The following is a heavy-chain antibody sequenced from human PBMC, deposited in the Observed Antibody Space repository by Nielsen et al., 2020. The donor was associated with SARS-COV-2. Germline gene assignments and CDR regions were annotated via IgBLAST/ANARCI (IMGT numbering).Heavy chain of an antibody. V-gene: IGHV1-46*01. CDR1: GYTFTSYY. CDR3: AREGGEITTSYFDY. D-gene: IGHD3-22*01. J-gene: IGHJ4*02. Sequence: ASVMVSCKASGYTFTSYYVHWLRQAPGQGLEWMGTINPRDDITRYAQKFQGRVTMTRDTSTSTVYMELSSLRSEDTAVYYCAREGGEITTSYFDYWGRGTRVTVSS. CDR2: INPRDDIT.